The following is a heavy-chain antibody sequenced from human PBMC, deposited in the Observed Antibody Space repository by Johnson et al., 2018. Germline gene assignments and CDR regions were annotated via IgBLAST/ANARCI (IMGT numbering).Heavy chain of an antibody. CDR2: IHWNSGSI. D-gene: IGHD1-14*01. CDR3: VKAGAYYYYHMYV. J-gene: IGHJ6*03. Sequence: VQSGRSLRLSCAASGFTFDDYAMHWVRQAPGKGLEWDSSIHWNSGSIDYADSVKARFAISRDNAKNSLYLQMNSLRAEDTALYYCVKAGAYYYYHMYVWDKGTTVTFSS. CDR1: GFTFDDYA. V-gene: IGHV3-9*01.